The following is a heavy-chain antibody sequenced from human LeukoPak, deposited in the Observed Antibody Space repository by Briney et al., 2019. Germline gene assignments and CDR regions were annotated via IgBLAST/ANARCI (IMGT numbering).Heavy chain of an antibody. CDR3: ARGSGYNVFGE. Sequence: GGSLRLSCVASGFTFSSYWMHWVRQVPGKGLVWVSRINSDGSSTTDADSVKGRFTISRDNAKNTLYLQMNSLRAEDTAVYYCARGSGYNVFGEWGQGTLVTLPS. CDR2: INSDGSST. CDR1: GFTFSSYW. J-gene: IGHJ4*02. D-gene: IGHD3-22*01. V-gene: IGHV3-74*01.